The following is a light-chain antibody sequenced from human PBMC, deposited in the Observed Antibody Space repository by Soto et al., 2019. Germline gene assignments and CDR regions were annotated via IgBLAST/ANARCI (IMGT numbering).Light chain of an antibody. CDR3: QQSYNGLSWT. CDR1: QSIGNY. Sequence: DFQMTQCPSSLSASVGDRVTITCRASQSIGNYLNWYRQKPGKAPELLIYAASILQGEVPSRFRGSGSGTDFSLTIGSLQPEDFASYYCQQSYNGLSWTFGQGTKVDIK. J-gene: IGKJ1*01. CDR2: AAS. V-gene: IGKV1-39*01.